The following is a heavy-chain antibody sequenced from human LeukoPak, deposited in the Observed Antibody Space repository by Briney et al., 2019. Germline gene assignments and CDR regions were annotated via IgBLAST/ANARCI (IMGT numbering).Heavy chain of an antibody. CDR3: ARAPRSGSYYNCFDY. CDR2: IWYDGSNK. J-gene: IGHJ4*02. V-gene: IGHV3-33*01. Sequence: GGSLRLSCAVSGFTFSSYGMHWVRQAPGKGLEWVAVIWYDGSNKYYADSVKGRFTISRDNSKNTLYLQMNSLRAEDTAVYYCARAPRSGSYYNCFDYWGQGTLVTVSS. D-gene: IGHD3-10*01. CDR1: GFTFSSYG.